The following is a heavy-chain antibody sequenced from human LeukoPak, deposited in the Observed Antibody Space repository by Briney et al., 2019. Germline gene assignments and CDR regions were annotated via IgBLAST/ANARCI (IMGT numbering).Heavy chain of an antibody. CDR2: ISWNSGSI. CDR1: GFTFDGYA. Sequence: GGSLRLSCAASGFTFDGYAMHWVRQAPGKGLEWVSGISWNSGSIGYADSVKGRFTISRDNAKNSLYLQMNSLRADDTAVYYCARGNTGTGDYWGQGTLVTVSS. D-gene: IGHD1/OR15-1a*01. CDR3: ARGNTGTGDY. J-gene: IGHJ4*02. V-gene: IGHV3-9*01.